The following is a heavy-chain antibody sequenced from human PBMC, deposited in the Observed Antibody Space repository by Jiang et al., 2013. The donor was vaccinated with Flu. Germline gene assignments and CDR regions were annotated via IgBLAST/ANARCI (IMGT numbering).Heavy chain of an antibody. V-gene: IGHV4-34*01. Sequence: LLKPSETLSLTCAVYGGSFSGYYWSWIRQPPGKGLEWIGEINHSGSTNYNPSLKSRVTISVDTSKNQFSLKLSSVTAADTAVYYCARGSVVRFLEWLGWFDPWGQGTLVTVSS. CDR2: INHSGST. J-gene: IGHJ5*02. D-gene: IGHD3-3*01. CDR3: ARGSVVRFLEWLGWFDP. CDR1: GGSFSGYY.